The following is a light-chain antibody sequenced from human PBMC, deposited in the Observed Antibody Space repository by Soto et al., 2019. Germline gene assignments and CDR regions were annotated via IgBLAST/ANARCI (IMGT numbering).Light chain of an antibody. Sequence: QSALTQPASVSGSPGQSITISCIGTSSDVGGYNYVSWYQQHPGKAPKLMIYEVSNRPSGISNRFSGAKSDNTVSLTISGLQAEDEADYYCSSYSSSSTHNYGFRSGTKVTV. V-gene: IGLV2-14*01. CDR3: SSYSSSSTHNYG. J-gene: IGLJ1*01. CDR1: SSDVGGYNY. CDR2: EVS.